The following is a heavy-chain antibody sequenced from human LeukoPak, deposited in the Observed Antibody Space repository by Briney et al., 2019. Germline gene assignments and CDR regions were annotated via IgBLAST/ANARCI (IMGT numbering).Heavy chain of an antibody. CDR2: IIPILGIA. V-gene: IGHV1-69*04. CDR1: GGTFSSYA. CDR3: ARGTETTAGADAFDI. Sequence: AAPVKVSCKASGGTFSSYAISWVRQAPGQGLEWMGRIIPILGIANYAQKFQGRVTITADKSTSTAYMELSSLRSEDTAVYYCARGTETTAGADAFDIWGQGTMVTVSS. J-gene: IGHJ3*02. D-gene: IGHD4-17*01.